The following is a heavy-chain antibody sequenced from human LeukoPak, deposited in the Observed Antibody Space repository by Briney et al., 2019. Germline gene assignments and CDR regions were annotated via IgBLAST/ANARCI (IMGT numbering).Heavy chain of an antibody. V-gene: IGHV1-2*06. J-gene: IGHJ4*02. D-gene: IGHD5-18*01. CDR2: INPNSGGT. CDR3: ARGGENKGYSYGYEDY. Sequence: ASVKVSCKASGYTFTGYYMHWVRQAPGQGLEWMGRINPNSGGTNYAQKFQGRVTMTRDTSISTAYMELSRLRSDDTAVYYCARGGENKGYSYGYEDYWGQGTLVTVSS. CDR1: GYTFTGYY.